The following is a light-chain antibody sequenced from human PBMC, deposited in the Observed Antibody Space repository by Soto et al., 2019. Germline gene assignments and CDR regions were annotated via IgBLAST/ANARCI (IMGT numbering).Light chain of an antibody. Sequence: DIQMTQSPSTLSGSVVDRVTITCRSSQTISSWLAWYQQKPGKAPKLLIYAASSLQSGVPSRFSGSGSGTEFTLTISSLQSEDFAVYYCQQYNNWPPITFGQGTRLEIK. V-gene: IGKV1-5*01. J-gene: IGKJ5*01. CDR3: QQYNNWPPIT. CDR1: QTISSW. CDR2: AAS.